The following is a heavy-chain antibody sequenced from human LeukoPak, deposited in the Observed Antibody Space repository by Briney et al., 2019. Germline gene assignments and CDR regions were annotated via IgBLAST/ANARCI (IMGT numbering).Heavy chain of an antibody. J-gene: IGHJ5*01. D-gene: IGHD3-3*01. CDR3: ARNGLLRGYHTWFDS. CDR1: EFTFSNYA. CDR2: ISHDGSNK. Sequence: GGSLRLSCAASEFTFSNYAMHWVRQVPGKGLEWVAVISHDGSNKDYAGSVKGRFTISRDNSKNTLYLQMNSLRTEDSAVYSCARNGLLRGYHTWFDSWGQGTLVTVSS. V-gene: IGHV3-30*01.